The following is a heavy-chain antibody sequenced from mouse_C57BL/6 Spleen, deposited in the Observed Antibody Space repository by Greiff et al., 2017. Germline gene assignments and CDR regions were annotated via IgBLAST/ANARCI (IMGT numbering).Heavy chain of an antibody. V-gene: IGHV1-63*01. J-gene: IGHJ1*03. CDR2: IYPGGGYT. CDR1: GYTFTNYW. CDR3: ARLQGYFDV. Sequence: VQLVESGAELVRPGTSVKMSCKASGYTFTNYWIGWAKQRPGHGLEWIGDIYPGGGYTNYNEKFKGKATLTADKSSSTAYMQFSSLTSEDSAIYYCARLQGYFDVWGTGTTVTVSS.